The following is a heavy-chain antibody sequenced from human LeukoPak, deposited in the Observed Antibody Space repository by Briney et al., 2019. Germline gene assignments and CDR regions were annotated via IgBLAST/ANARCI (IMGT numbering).Heavy chain of an antibody. CDR1: GGSISSGGYY. Sequence: SQTLSLTCTVSGGSISSGGYYWSWIRQHPGKGLEWIGYIYYSGSTYHNPSLKSRVTISVDTSKNQFSLKLSSVTAADTAVYYCASVAYCGGDCYLAYFDYWGQGTLVTVSS. V-gene: IGHV4-31*03. J-gene: IGHJ4*02. D-gene: IGHD2-21*02. CDR2: IYYSGST. CDR3: ASVAYCGGDCYLAYFDY.